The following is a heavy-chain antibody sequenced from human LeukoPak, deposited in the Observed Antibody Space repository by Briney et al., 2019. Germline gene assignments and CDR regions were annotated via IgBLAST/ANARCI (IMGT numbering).Heavy chain of an antibody. Sequence: GGSLRLSCAASGFTFSSYSMNWVRQTPGKGLEWISYISRSSDTIYYADSVKGRFTISRDNAHNSLYLQMHSLRAEDTAVYYCATPQSYAYFDYWGQGSLVTVSS. V-gene: IGHV3-48*01. CDR1: GFTFSSYS. D-gene: IGHD3-16*01. J-gene: IGHJ4*02. CDR3: ATPQSYAYFDY. CDR2: ISRSSDTI.